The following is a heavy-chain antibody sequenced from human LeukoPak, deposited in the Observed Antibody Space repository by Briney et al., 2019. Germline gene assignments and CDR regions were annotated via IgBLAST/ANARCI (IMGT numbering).Heavy chain of an antibody. CDR2: ISSSSSYI. J-gene: IGHJ6*02. CDR3: ARESLSVLRYFDWLSARGNYGMDV. V-gene: IGHV3-21*01. D-gene: IGHD3-9*01. CDR1: GFTFSSYS. Sequence: GGSLRLSCAASGFTFSSYSTNWVRQAPGKGLEWVSSISSSSSYIYYADSVKGRFTISRDNAKNSLYLQMNSLRAEDTAVYYCARESLSVLRYFDWLSARGNYGMDVWGQGTTVTVSS.